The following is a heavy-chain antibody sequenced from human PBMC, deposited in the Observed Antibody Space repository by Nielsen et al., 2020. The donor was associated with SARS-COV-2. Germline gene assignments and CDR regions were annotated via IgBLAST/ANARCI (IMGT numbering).Heavy chain of an antibody. V-gene: IGHV4-31*03. J-gene: IGHJ6*03. CDR3: ARGTRGYYYYIDV. CDR2: IYYSGST. D-gene: IGHD2-2*01. Sequence: SETLSLTCTVSGGSISSGAYYWSWIRQHPGKGLEWIGYIYYSGSTYYNPSLKSRVTISVDTSKNQFSLKMSSVTAADTAVYFCARGTRGYYYYIDVWGKGTTVTVSS. CDR1: GGSISSGAYY.